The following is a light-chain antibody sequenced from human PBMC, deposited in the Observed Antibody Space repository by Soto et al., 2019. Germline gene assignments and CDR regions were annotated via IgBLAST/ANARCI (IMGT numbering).Light chain of an antibody. Sequence: EIVLTQSPAALSVSPGERATLSCRASESVRSNLAWFQQKPGQAPRLLIFGASTRATGIPTRFTGSGSGTEFTLTIGSLQSEDLAVYYCQPYYNWPAYTFGQGTKLEIK. V-gene: IGKV3-15*01. CDR1: ESVRSN. CDR3: QPYYNWPAYT. J-gene: IGKJ2*01. CDR2: GAS.